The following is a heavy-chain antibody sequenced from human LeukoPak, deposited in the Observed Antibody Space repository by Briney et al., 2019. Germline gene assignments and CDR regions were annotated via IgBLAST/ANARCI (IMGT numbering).Heavy chain of an antibody. CDR1: GYSFTSYW. Sequence: GESPKISCKGSGYSFTSYWIAWVCQMPGKGLEWMGIIYPDDSDTRYSPSFQGQVTITADKSISTAYLQWSSLKASDNAMYYCARQRRSSGWPNDYWGQGTLVTVSS. CDR2: IYPDDSDT. D-gene: IGHD6-19*01. CDR3: ARQRRSSGWPNDY. J-gene: IGHJ4*02. V-gene: IGHV5-51*01.